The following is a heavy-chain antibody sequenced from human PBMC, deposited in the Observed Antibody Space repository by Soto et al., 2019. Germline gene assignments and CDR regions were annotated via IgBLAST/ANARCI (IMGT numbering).Heavy chain of an antibody. CDR2: INPSGGST. J-gene: IGHJ3*02. CDR3: SRAYCSSSSCPHAFDI. D-gene: IGHD2-2*01. V-gene: IGHV1-46*01. Sequence: ASVEVPCEASGDTFASYYMHWVRQSPGQGLEWMAIINPSGGSTSYAQKFQGRVTMTRNTSTSTVYMELSSLRSEDTAVYYCSRAYCSSSSCPHAFDIWGQGTTVTVSS. CDR1: GDTFASYY.